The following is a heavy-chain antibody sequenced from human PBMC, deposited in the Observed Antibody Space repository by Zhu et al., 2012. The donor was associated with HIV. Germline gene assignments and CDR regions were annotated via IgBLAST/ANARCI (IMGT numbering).Heavy chain of an antibody. CDR3: ARAPRGSYDSSDYYYVFDY. Sequence: QVQLQESGPGVVKPSGTLSLTCAVSGGSISTSNWWSWVRQTPGKGLEWIGEIFHRGNTNYNPSLKSRVTISVDKSKNQFSLKLTSVTVADTAVYYCARAPRGSYDSSDYYYVFDYWGQGTLVHRLL. CDR1: GGSISTSNW. J-gene: IGHJ4*02. CDR2: IFHRGNT. V-gene: IGHV4-4*02. D-gene: IGHD3-22*01.